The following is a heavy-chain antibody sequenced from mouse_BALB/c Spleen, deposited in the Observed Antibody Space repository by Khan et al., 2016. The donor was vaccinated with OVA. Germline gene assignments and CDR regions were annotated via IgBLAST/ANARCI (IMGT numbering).Heavy chain of an antibody. Sequence: EVQLQESGPGLVKPSQTVSLTCTVTGISITSGNYRWSWIRQFPGNKLEWIGNIYYSGTVTYNPSLTSRTTITRDTSKNQFCLEMNSLTAEDTATYYCARDYGSLYWFFDVWGAGTTVTVSS. V-gene: IGHV3-5*02. CDR3: ARDYGSLYWFFDV. J-gene: IGHJ1*01. CDR2: IYYSGTV. CDR1: GISITSGNYR. D-gene: IGHD1-1*01.